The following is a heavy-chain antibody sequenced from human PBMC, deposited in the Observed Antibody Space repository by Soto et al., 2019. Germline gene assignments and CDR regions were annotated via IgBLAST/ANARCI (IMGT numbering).Heavy chain of an antibody. CDR1: GFTFGDYA. J-gene: IGHJ6*02. V-gene: IGHV3-49*03. D-gene: IGHD6-6*01. Sequence: PGGSLRLSCTASGFTFGDYAMSWFRQARGNGLEWVGFIRSKAYGGTTEYAASVKGRFTISRDDSKSIAYLQMNSLKTEYTAVYYCTRDRSSSSNYYYYYGMDVWGQGTTVTVSS. CDR2: IRSKAYGGTT. CDR3: TRDRSSSSNYYYYYGMDV.